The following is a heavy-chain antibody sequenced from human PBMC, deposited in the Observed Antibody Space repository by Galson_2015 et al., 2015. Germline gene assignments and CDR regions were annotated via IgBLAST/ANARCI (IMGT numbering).Heavy chain of an antibody. CDR1: GFTFGNAW. CDR2: IKSKTDGGTT. CDR3: TTDNSPPTGTVTMFGAFDI. Sequence: SLRLSCAASGFTFGNAWMSWVRQAPGKGLEWVGRIKSKTDGGTTDYSAPVKGRFTISRDDSRNTLYLQMNSLKTEDTAVYYCTTDNSPPTGTVTMFGAFDIWGQGTLVTVSS. D-gene: IGHD3-10*02. V-gene: IGHV3-15*01. J-gene: IGHJ3*02.